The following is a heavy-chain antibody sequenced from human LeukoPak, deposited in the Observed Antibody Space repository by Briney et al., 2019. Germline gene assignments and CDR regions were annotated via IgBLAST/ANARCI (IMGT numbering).Heavy chain of an antibody. CDR3: KSGGAAPGSFDY. CDR1: GFTFSSYA. J-gene: IGHJ4*02. V-gene: IGHV3-23*01. CDR2: ISGSGGST. D-gene: IGHD1-1*01. Sequence: AGGSLRLSCAASGFTFSSYAMSWVRQAPGKGLEWVSAISGSGGSTYYADSVKGRFTISRDNAKNTLYLQLNSLRVEDTAVYYCKSGGAAPGSFDYWGQGTLVTVSP.